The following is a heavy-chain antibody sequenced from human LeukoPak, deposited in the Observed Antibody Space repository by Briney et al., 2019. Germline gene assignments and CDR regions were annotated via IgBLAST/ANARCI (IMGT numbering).Heavy chain of an antibody. V-gene: IGHV3-23*01. J-gene: IGHJ4*02. D-gene: IGHD3-22*01. CDR1: GFTFSSYS. CDR3: AKDSNYDSSGYYFNYFDC. CDR2: ISGSGGST. Sequence: PGGSLRLSCAASGFTFSSYSMNWVRQAPGKGLEWVSAISGSGGSTYYADSVKGRFTISRDNSKNTLYLQMNSLRAEDTAVYYCAKDSNYDSSGYYFNYFDCWGQGTLVTVSS.